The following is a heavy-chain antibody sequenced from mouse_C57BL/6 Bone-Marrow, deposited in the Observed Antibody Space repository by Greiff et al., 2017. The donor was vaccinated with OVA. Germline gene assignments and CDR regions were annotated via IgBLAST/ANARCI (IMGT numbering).Heavy chain of an antibody. CDR1: GYSITSGYY. CDR2: ISYDGSN. J-gene: IGHJ4*01. V-gene: IGHV3-6*01. Sequence: EVQVVESGPGLVKPSQSLSLTCSVTGYSITSGYYWNWIRQFPGNKLEWMGYISYDGSNNYNPSLKNRISITRDTSKNQFFLKLNSVTTEDTATYYCARDGNYYAMDYWGQGTSVTVSS. CDR3: ARDGNYYAMDY.